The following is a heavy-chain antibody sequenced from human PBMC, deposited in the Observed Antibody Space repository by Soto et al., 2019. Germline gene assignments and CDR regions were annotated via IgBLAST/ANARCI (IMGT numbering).Heavy chain of an antibody. V-gene: IGHV2-5*02. CDR1: GFSLTTGGVG. D-gene: IGHD3-16*02. CDR2: IYWDDNQ. Sequence: SGPTLVNPTQPLPLTCTFSGFSLTTGGVGVGWISQPPGKALEWLAVIYWDDNQSSSPSLKSSLTITKDTSKNQVVLRMTNIDPVDTATYYCARGYVWGSYRYFDYWGQGTLVTVSS. J-gene: IGHJ4*02. CDR3: ARGYVWGSYRYFDY.